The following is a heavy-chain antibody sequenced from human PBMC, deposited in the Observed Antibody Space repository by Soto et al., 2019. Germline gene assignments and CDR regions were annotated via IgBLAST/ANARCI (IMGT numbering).Heavy chain of an antibody. CDR3: ARIQFSSSWYNWFDP. J-gene: IGHJ5*02. D-gene: IGHD6-13*01. CDR2: IDWDDDK. CDR1: GFSLSTSGMC. V-gene: IGHV2-70*01. Sequence: SGPTLVNPTQTLTLTCTFSGFSLSTSGMCVSWIRQPPGKALEWLALIDWDDDKYYSTSLKTRLTISKDTSKNQVVLTMTNMDPVDTATYYCARIQFSSSWYNWFDPWGQGTLVTVS.